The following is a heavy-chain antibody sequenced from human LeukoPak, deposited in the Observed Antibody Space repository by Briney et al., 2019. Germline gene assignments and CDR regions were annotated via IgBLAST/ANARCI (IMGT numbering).Heavy chain of an antibody. D-gene: IGHD3-3*01. CDR1: GGSISSSSYY. V-gene: IGHV4-39*01. CDR2: IYYSGST. J-gene: IGHJ3*02. Sequence: KTSETLSLTCTVSGGSISSSSYYWGWIRQPPGKGLEWIGSIYYSGSTYYNPSLKSRVTISVDTSKNQFSLKLSSVTAADTAVYYCAGGGRLRFLEWLPPSFDIWGQGTMVTVSS. CDR3: AGGGRLRFLEWLPPSFDI.